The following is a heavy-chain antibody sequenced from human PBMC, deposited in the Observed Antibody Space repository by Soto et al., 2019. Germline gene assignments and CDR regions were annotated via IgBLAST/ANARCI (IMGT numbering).Heavy chain of an antibody. CDR1: GDTFNFYT. D-gene: IGHD3-10*01. Sequence: QVQLVQSGAEVKTPGSSVKVSCTASGDTFNFYTLSWVRQAPGQGLEWMGRIIPMLGMSNYAQKFQGRVKMIANKYTSTAYFGLRRLRSEDTAIYYCATNYGSGSAHFDNWGQGTLVTVSS. V-gene: IGHV1-69*02. CDR3: ATNYGSGSAHFDN. J-gene: IGHJ4*02. CDR2: IIPMLGMS.